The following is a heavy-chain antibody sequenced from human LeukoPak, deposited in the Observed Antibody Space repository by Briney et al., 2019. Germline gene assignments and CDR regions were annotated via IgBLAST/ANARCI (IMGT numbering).Heavy chain of an antibody. CDR1: GGTFSSYA. Sequence: SVKVSCKASGGTFSSYAISWVRQAPGQGLEWMGRIIPILGIANYAQKFQGRVTITADKSTSTAYMELSSLRSEDTAVYYCASEWEDIVVVPAAISSWFDPWGQGTLVTVSS. V-gene: IGHV1-69*04. D-gene: IGHD2-2*01. J-gene: IGHJ5*02. CDR3: ASEWEDIVVVPAAISSWFDP. CDR2: IIPILGIA.